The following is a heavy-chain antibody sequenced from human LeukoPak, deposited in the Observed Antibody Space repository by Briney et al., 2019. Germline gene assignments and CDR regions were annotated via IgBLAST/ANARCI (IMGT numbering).Heavy chain of an antibody. J-gene: IGHJ3*02. CDR3: AKDLGVPAATNAFDI. V-gene: IGHV3-30*18. Sequence: GRSLRLSCAASGFTFSSYGMYWVRQAPGKGLEWVAVISYDGSNKYYADSVKGRFTISRDNSKNTLYLQMNSLRAEDTAVYYCAKDLGVPAATNAFDIWGQGTMVTVSS. D-gene: IGHD2-2*01. CDR2: ISYDGSNK. CDR1: GFTFSSYG.